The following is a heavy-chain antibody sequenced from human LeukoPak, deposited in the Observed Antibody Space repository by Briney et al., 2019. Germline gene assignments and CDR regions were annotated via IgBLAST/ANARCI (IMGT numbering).Heavy chain of an antibody. CDR2: IYHSGST. Sequence: SETLSLTCAVSGGSISSGGYSWSWIRQPPGKGLEWIGYIYHSGSTYYNPSLKSRVTISVDTSKNQFSLKLSSVTAADTAVYYCARFDCSGGSCYSGYWGQGTLVTVSS. CDR1: GGSISSGGYS. CDR3: ARFDCSGGSCYSGY. J-gene: IGHJ4*02. D-gene: IGHD2-15*01. V-gene: IGHV4-30-2*05.